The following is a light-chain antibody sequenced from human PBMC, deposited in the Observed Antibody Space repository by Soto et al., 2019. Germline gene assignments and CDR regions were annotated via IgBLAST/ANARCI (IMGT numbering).Light chain of an antibody. CDR1: QSVTTSY. CDR3: QQYGSSPLT. V-gene: IGKV3-20*01. Sequence: EIVLTQSPGTLSLSPGERATLSCRASQSVTTSYLAWYQQKPGQAPRLLLYGASSRATGILDRFSGSGSGTEFTVTISRVEPEDFAVYYCQQYGSSPLTFGGGTKVEIK. J-gene: IGKJ4*01. CDR2: GAS.